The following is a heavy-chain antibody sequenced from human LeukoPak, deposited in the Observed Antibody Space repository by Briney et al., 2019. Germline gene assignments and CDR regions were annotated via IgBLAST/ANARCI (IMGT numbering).Heavy chain of an antibody. V-gene: IGHV5-51*01. CDR3: AIALRITMVRGVNEYYFDY. CDR2: IYPGDSDT. D-gene: IGHD3-10*01. J-gene: IGHJ4*02. CDR1: GYRFTSYW. Sequence: GESLKISCKGSGYRFTSYWIGWVRQMPGKGLEWMGIIYPGDSDTRYSPSFQGQVTISADKSISTAYLQWSSLKASDTAMYYCAIALRITMVRGVNEYYFDYWGREPWSPSPQ.